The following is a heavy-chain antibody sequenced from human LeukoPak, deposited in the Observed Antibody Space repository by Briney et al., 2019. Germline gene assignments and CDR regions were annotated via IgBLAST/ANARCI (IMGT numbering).Heavy chain of an antibody. Sequence: GGSLRLSCAASGFTFSSYGMHWVRQAPGKGLEWVAVIWYDGSNKYYADSVKGRFTISRDNSKNTLYLQMNSLRAEDTAVYYCAKGRAAASPLTFDYWGQGTLVTVSS. CDR2: IWYDGSNK. CDR3: AKGRAAASPLTFDY. CDR1: GFTFSSYG. J-gene: IGHJ4*02. V-gene: IGHV3-33*06. D-gene: IGHD6-6*01.